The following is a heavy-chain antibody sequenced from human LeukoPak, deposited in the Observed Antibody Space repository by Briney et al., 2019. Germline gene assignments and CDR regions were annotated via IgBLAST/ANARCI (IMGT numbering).Heavy chain of an antibody. V-gene: IGHV4-59*01. J-gene: IGHJ4*02. CDR3: ARGPTRVYVDY. Sequence: SETLPLTCTVTGGSLSSYYWNWLRQAPGKGLEWIGYIYSRGSNNYNPSLKSRVTISVHTSKNQFSLKLNSVTAADTAVYYCARGPTRVYVDYWGQGSLVTVSS. CDR2: IYSRGSN. CDR1: GGSLSSYY.